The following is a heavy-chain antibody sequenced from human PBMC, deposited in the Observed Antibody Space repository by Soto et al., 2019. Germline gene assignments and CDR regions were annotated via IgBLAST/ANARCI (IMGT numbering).Heavy chain of an antibody. V-gene: IGHV4-31*03. CDR1: GGSISSGGYC. Sequence: SETLSLTCTVSGGSISSGGYCWSWIRQHPGKGLEWIGYIYYSGTTYYNPPLKSRVTISVDTSKNQFSLKLSSVSAADTALYYCARCSLVVVPAPGFDPWGRGTLVTVSS. D-gene: IGHD2-2*01. CDR2: IYYSGTT. J-gene: IGHJ5*02. CDR3: ARCSLVVVPAPGFDP.